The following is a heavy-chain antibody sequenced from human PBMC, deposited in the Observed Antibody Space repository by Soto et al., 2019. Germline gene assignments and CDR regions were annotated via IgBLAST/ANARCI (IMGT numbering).Heavy chain of an antibody. CDR1: GYTFTGYY. CDR2: INPNSGGT. V-gene: IGHV1-2*04. J-gene: IGHJ6*01. CDR3: ARDLLELIDFWSGYPYRPGGMAV. D-gene: IGHD3-3*01. Sequence: SSVKFSCKASGYTFTGYYMHWVRQAPGQGLEWMGWINPNSGGTNYAQKFQGWVTMTRDTSISTAYMELSRLRSDDTAVYYCARDLLELIDFWSGYPYRPGGMAVWGQGTTVT.